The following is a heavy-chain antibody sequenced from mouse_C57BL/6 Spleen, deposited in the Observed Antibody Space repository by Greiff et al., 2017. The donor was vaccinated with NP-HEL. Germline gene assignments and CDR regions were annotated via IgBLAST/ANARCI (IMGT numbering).Heavy chain of an antibody. V-gene: IGHV1-69*01. CDR1: GYTFTSYW. CDR3: ARLAAQATRYYFDY. D-gene: IGHD3-2*02. Sequence: QVQLQQPGAELVMPGASVKLSCKASGYTFTSYWMHWVKQRPGQGLEWIAEIDPSDSYTNYNQNFKGKSSLTVDKSSSTAYMQLSSLTSEDSAVYYCARLAAQATRYYFDYWGQGTTLTVSS. J-gene: IGHJ2*01. CDR2: IDPSDSYT.